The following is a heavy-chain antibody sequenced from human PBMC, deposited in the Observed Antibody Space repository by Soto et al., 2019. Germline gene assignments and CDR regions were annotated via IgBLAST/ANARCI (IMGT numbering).Heavy chain of an antibody. V-gene: IGHV5-51*01. CDR1: GYSFTIYW. CDR2: IYPGDSDT. J-gene: IGHJ6*02. D-gene: IGHD3-9*01. Sequence: LGESLKISCKGSGYSFTIYWIGWVRQMPGKGLEWMGIIYPGDSDTRYSPSFQGQVTISADKSISTAYLQWSSLKASDTAMYYCARHVPYXDILTGYYSSYYYGMDVWGQGTTVTVSS. CDR3: ARHVPYXDILTGYYSSYYYGMDV.